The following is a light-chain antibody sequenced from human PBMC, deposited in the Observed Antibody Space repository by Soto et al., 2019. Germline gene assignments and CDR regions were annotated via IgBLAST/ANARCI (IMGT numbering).Light chain of an antibody. CDR3: SSYTSTGTPV. V-gene: IGLV2-14*01. J-gene: IGLJ1*01. Sequence: QSALTKPASVSGSLGQSITMSCTGTSTDVGGYNFVSWYQQHPDKAPKLLIYEVTNRPSGVSNRFSGSKSGNTASLTISGLQAEDEADYYCSSYTSTGTPVFGTGTKLAVL. CDR1: STDVGGYNF. CDR2: EVT.